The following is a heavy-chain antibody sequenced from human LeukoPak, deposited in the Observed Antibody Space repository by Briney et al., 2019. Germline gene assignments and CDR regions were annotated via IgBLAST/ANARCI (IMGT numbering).Heavy chain of an antibody. CDR1: GGSISSYY. V-gene: IGHV4-59*01. J-gene: IGHJ4*02. CDR3: AGEVQNSFDY. CDR2: IYYSGRT. Sequence: SETLSLTCTVSGGSISSYYWSWIRQPPGKGLEWIGYIYYSGRTNYNPSLKSRVTISVDTSKNQFSLKLSSVTAADTAVYYCAGEVQNSFDYWGQGTLVTVSS.